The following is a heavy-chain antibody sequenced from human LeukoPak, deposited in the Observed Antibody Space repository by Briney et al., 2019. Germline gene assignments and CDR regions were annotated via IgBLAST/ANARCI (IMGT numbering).Heavy chain of an antibody. V-gene: IGHV3-7*01. J-gene: IGHJ4*02. D-gene: IGHD6-19*01. CDR3: ASRIAVAGFDY. Sequence: GGSLRLSCAASGFTFSSYWMSWVRQAPGKGLEWVASIKQDGSEKYYVDSVKGRFTISRDNAKNSLYLQMNSLGAEDTAVYYCASRIAVAGFDYWGQGTLVTVSS. CDR2: IKQDGSEK. CDR1: GFTFSSYW.